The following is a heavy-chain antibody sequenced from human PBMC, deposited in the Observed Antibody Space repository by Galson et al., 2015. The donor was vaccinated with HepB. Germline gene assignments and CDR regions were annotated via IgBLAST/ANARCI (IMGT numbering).Heavy chain of an antibody. CDR3: ARHGSIAAAASWFDP. V-gene: IGHV5-10-1*01. CDR2: IDPSDSYT. J-gene: IGHJ5*02. Sequence: QSGAEVKKPGESLRISCTGSGYSFTSYWISWVRQMPGKGLEWMGRIDPSDSYTNYSPSFQGHVTISADKSISTAYLQWSSLKASDTAMYYCARHGSIAAAASWFDPWGQGTLVTVSS. CDR1: GYSFTSYW. D-gene: IGHD6-13*01.